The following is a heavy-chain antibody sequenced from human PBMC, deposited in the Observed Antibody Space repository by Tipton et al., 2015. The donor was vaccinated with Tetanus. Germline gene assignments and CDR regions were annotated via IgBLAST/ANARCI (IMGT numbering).Heavy chain of an antibody. D-gene: IGHD1-14*01. Sequence: LRLSCTVSGDSITSFYWSWIRQPPGKGLEWIGYIFYGGSTNYNPSLKSRVTISVDTSKNQFSLKLCSVIAADTAVYYCARGTGDYWGQGTLVTVSS. CDR2: IFYGGST. V-gene: IGHV4-59*01. CDR1: GDSITSFY. J-gene: IGHJ4*02. CDR3: ARGTGDY.